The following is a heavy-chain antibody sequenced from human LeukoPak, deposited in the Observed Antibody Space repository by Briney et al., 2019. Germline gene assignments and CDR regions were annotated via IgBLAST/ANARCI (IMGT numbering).Heavy chain of an antibody. CDR1: GFTFSSYT. Sequence: GGSLTLSCAACGFTFSSYTMNCARHAPGRGLEWVSYFSTSCSYINYAHSLKGRCTISRDNDKKSMYLQMNSLTAEDTAVYYCARGPYKYVISANPDYGGQGTLVTVSS. CDR3: ARGPYKYVISANPDY. V-gene: IGHV3-21*01. CDR2: FSTSCSYI. J-gene: IGHJ4*02. D-gene: IGHD1-1*01.